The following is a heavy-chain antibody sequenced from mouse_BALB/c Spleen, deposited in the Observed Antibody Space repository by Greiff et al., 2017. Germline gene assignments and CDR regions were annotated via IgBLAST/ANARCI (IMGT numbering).Heavy chain of an antibody. CDR3: ASANRYGYAMDY. D-gene: IGHD2-14*01. CDR2: ILPGSGST. V-gene: IGHV1-9*01. J-gene: IGHJ4*01. Sequence: VQLQQSGAELMKPGASVKISCKATGYTFSSYWIEWVKQRPGHGLEWIGEILPGSGSTNYNEKFKGKATFTADTSSNTAYMQLSSLTSEDSAVYYCASANRYGYAMDYWGQGTSVTVSS. CDR1: GYTFSSYW.